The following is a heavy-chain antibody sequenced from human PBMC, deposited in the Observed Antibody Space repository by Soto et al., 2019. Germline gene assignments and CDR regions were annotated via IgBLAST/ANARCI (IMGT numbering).Heavy chain of an antibody. Sequence: PGGSLRLSCAACGFTLSSYSMNWVRQAPGKGLEWVSSISSSSSYIYYADSVKGRFTISRDNAKNSLYLQMNSLRAEDTAVYYCARDLPYDILTGSHRGFDYWGQGTLLTVSS. CDR1: GFTLSSYS. V-gene: IGHV3-21*01. CDR2: ISSSSSYI. J-gene: IGHJ4*02. D-gene: IGHD3-9*01. CDR3: ARDLPYDILTGSHRGFDY.